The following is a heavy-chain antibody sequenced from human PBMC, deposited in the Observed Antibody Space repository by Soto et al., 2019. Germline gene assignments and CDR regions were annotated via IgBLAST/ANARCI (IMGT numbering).Heavy chain of an antibody. Sequence: QVQLVQSGAEVKKPGSSVKVSCKASGGTFSSYAISWVRQAPEQGFQWLGGITSFFGTADYAQKFQGRVTITADESTSTAYMELSSLRSEDTAVYYCASHSGSSPEGRYYYGMDVWGQGTTVTVSS. CDR1: GGTFSSYA. CDR2: ITSFFGTA. D-gene: IGHD1-26*01. V-gene: IGHV1-69*12. CDR3: ASHSGSSPEGRYYYGMDV. J-gene: IGHJ6*02.